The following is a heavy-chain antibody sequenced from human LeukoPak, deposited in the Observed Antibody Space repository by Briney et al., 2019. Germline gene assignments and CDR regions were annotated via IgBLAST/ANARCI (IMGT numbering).Heavy chain of an antibody. J-gene: IGHJ5*02. Sequence: GGSLRLSCAASGFTFSGFWMHWGRQAPGKGLVWVSCISFDGSDATYADSVKGRFTISRDNAKNTLHLQMDSLTVEDTAVYYCAVSSWMDPWGQGTLVTVSS. CDR1: GFTFSGFW. V-gene: IGHV3-74*01. CDR3: AVSSWMDP. CDR2: ISFDGSDA.